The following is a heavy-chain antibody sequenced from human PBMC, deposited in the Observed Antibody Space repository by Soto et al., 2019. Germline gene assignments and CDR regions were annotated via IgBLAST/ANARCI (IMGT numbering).Heavy chain of an antibody. V-gene: IGHV3-7*01. CDR1: GFTFGSYW. D-gene: IGHD2-2*01. CDR2: IKQDGSEK. J-gene: IGHJ4*02. CDR3: EREGGMVLVLAATCDY. Sequence: EVQLVESGGGLVQPGGSLRLSCAASGFTFGSYWMSWVRQAPGKGLEWVANIKQDGSEKYYMDSVKGRFTISRDNAKNSLYVKGKSVRGEDTAVYYCEREGGMVLVLAATCDYWGQGTLVTVCS.